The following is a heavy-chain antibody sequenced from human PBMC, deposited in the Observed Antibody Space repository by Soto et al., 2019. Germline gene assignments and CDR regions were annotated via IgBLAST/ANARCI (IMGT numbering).Heavy chain of an antibody. J-gene: IGHJ1*01. Sequence: GGSLRLSCAASGFTFSSYAMSWVRQAPGKGLEWVSAISGSGGSNYYADSVKGRFTISRDNSKNTLYLQMNSLRAEDTAVYYWAHISGYSSSWYVIGEYFQHWGQGTLVTVSS. CDR2: ISGSGGSN. V-gene: IGHV3-23*01. CDR3: AHISGYSSSWYVIGEYFQH. CDR1: GFTFSSYA. D-gene: IGHD6-13*01.